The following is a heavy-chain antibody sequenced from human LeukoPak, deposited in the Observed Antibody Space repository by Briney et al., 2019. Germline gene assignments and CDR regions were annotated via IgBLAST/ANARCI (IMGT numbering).Heavy chain of an antibody. D-gene: IGHD3-22*01. CDR3: ARQYHYDSSGYPYAFEI. CDR1: GYRFASYW. J-gene: IGHJ3*02. V-gene: IGHV5-10-1*01. Sequence: GESLKISCKGSGYRFASYWISWVRQVPGKGLEWMGRIDPSDSHTNYSPSFQGHVTISGDKSISTAYLQWSSLKASDTAMYYCARQYHYDSSGYPYAFEIWGQGTMVTVSS. CDR2: IDPSDSHT.